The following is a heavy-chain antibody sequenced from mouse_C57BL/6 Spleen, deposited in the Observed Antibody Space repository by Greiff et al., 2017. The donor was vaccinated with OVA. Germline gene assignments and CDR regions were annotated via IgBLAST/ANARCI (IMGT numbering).Heavy chain of an antibody. J-gene: IGHJ4*01. Sequence: EVQLQQSGAELVRPGSSVKMSCKTSGYTFTSYGINWVKQRHGQGLEWIGYIYLCNGYTEYNEKFKGKATMTSDTSSSTAYMQLSSLTSEDSAIYFCSRCELGIPYYAMDYWGQGTSVTVSS. V-gene: IGHV1-58*01. CDR3: SRCELGIPYYAMDY. CDR1: GYTFTSYG. D-gene: IGHD3-1*01. CDR2: IYLCNGYT.